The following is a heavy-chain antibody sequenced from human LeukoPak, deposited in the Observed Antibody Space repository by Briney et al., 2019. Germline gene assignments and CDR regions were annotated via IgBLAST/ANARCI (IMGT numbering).Heavy chain of an antibody. CDR1: GGSFSGYY. Sequence: SETLSLTCAVYGGSFSGYYWSWIRQPPGKGLEWIGEINHSGSTNYNPSLKSRVTISVDTSKNQFSLKLSSVTAADTAVYYCARVPMVREVFDYWGQGTLVTVSS. D-gene: IGHD3-10*01. J-gene: IGHJ4*02. CDR3: ARVPMVREVFDY. CDR2: INHSGST. V-gene: IGHV4-34*01.